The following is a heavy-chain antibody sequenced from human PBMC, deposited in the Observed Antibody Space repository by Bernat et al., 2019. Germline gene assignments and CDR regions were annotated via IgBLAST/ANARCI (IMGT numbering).Heavy chain of an antibody. V-gene: IGHV3-30*18. CDR3: AKDLVGATVY. CDR2: ISYDGSNK. J-gene: IGHJ4*02. Sequence: QVQLVESGGGVVQPGRSLRLSCAASGFTFSSYGMHWVRQAPGKGLEWVAVISYDGSNKYYADSVKGRFTISRDNSKNTLYLQMNSLRAEDTAVYYCAKDLVGATVYWGQGTLVTVSS. CDR1: GFTFSSYG. D-gene: IGHD1-26*01.